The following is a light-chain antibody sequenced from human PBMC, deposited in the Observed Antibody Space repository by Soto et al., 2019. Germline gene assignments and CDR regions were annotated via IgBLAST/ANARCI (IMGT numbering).Light chain of an antibody. V-gene: IGLV2-14*03. Sequence: QSVLTQPASVSGSPGQSITISCTGTSSDVGGYNYVSWYQQHPGKAPKLMIYDVSNRPSGVSNRFSGSKSGNTASLTISGLQAEDEADYYCTSSTSSSTVIFGGGTQLTVL. CDR1: SSDVGGYNY. J-gene: IGLJ2*01. CDR3: TSSTSSSTVI. CDR2: DVS.